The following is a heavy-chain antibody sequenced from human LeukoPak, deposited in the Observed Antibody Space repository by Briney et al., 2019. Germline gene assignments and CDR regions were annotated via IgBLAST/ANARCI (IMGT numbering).Heavy chain of an antibody. CDR2: IKHDGSQK. D-gene: IGHD3-10*01. CDR1: GFTFSSYW. CDR3: ARDGEWFGEFFDY. Sequence: TGGSLRLSCAASGFTFSSYWMSWVRQAPGKRLEWVANIKHDGSQKYYVDSVKGRFTISRDNAKNSVYLQMNSLRAEDTAVYYCARDGEWFGEFFDYWGQGTLVPVSS. J-gene: IGHJ4*02. V-gene: IGHV3-7*01.